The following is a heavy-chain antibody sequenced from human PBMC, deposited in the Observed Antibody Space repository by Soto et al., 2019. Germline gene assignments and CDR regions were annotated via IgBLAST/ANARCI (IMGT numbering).Heavy chain of an antibody. D-gene: IGHD4-17*01. CDR2: IYNSGST. V-gene: IGHV4-61*05. CDR3: ARGSTTEKVDS. J-gene: IGHJ4*02. CDR1: GGYISSSSYY. Sequence: PSETLSLTCTVSGGYISSSSYYWSWIRQPPGKGLEWIGYIYNSGSTNNNPSLKSRVTISADTSKNQFSLKLTSVTAADTAVYYCARGSTTEKVDSWGQGTLVTVSS.